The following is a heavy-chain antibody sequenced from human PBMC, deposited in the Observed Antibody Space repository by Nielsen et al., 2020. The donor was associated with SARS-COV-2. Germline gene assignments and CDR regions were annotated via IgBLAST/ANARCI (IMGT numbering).Heavy chain of an antibody. CDR2: IFNTGST. V-gene: IGHV4-59*13. CDR1: GDSISSYY. J-gene: IGHJ4*02. D-gene: IGHD6-13*01. CDR3: ARDRWQQLVPTY. Sequence: SETLSLTCTVSGDSISSYYWSWIRQPPGKGLEWIGHIFNTGSTSYNPSLRSRVTILVDTSKNHFSLKLTSVTAADTAVYYCARDRWQQLVPTYWGQGTLVTVSS.